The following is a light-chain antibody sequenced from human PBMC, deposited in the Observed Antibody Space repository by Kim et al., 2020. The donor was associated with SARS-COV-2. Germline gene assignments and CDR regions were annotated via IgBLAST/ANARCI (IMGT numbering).Light chain of an antibody. Sequence: GQSITISCPGTSSDVGAYNYVSWFQHHPGKVPKVMVSDVSQRPSGVSTRFSGSKSGNTASLTISGLQAEDEADYYCISYSTSATWVFGGGTQLTVL. J-gene: IGLJ3*02. CDR2: DVS. CDR3: ISYSTSATWV. V-gene: IGLV2-14*03. CDR1: SSDVGAYNY.